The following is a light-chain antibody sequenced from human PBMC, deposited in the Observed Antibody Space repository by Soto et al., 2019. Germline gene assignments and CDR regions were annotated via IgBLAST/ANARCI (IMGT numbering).Light chain of an antibody. CDR3: QRRGT. Sequence: SVLTQSLAPLSLSPGEIATLSCRARQSVSSYLALYQQEPGQAPSLLLYDASNRATGIPARFSGSGSGTDFTLAISSLGPEDFAVYYCQRRGTFGGGTKVEIK. V-gene: IGKV3-11*01. CDR1: QSVSSY. J-gene: IGKJ4*01. CDR2: DAS.